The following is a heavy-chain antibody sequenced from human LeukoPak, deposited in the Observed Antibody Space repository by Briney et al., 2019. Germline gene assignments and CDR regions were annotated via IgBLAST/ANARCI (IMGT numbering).Heavy chain of an antibody. D-gene: IGHD3-3*01. CDR1: GGSFSGYY. V-gene: IGHV4-34*01. J-gene: IGHJ5*02. CDR2: INHNGST. Sequence: SETLSLTCAVYGGSFSGYYWSWIRQPPGKGLEWIGEINHNGSTNYNPSLKSRVTISVDTSKNQFSLKLSSVTAADTAVYYCARHGYYDFWSGSYNWFDPWGQGTLVTVSS. CDR3: ARHGYYDFWSGSYNWFDP.